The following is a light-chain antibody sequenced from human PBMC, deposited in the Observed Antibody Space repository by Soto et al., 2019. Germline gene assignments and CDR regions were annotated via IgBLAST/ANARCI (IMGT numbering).Light chain of an antibody. V-gene: IGKV3-15*01. Sequence: EIMMTQSPATLSVSPGERATLSCRASQSVSNNVAWYQQKPGQAPRLLIYYASTRATGIPARFSGSGSGTEFTLPISSLQSEDFALYYCLQYNSWPPITFGQGTRLEIK. CDR3: LQYNSWPPIT. J-gene: IGKJ5*01. CDR1: QSVSNN. CDR2: YAS.